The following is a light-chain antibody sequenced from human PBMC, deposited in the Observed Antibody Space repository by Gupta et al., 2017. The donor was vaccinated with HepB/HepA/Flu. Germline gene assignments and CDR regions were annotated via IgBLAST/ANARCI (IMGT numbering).Light chain of an antibody. CDR3: HQRSNSPQCR. CDR1: HSVISY. V-gene: IGKV3-11*01. CDR2: YAS. J-gene: IGKJ2*04. Sequence: IVLTQSPDSLSLYPGERATLSCRASHSVISYLAWYQQKPGQAPRLLIYYASNRATGIPARCIGSRSGTNFTLTIISREPEDYSVYYCHQRSNSPQCRFGQGTKLEI.